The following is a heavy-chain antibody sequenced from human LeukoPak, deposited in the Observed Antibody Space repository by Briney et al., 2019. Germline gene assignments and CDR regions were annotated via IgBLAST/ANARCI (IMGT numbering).Heavy chain of an antibody. CDR1: GGSISIISSSTYY. Sequence: PSETLSLTCTVSGGSISIISSSTYYWGWIRQAPGKGLEWIGSLYYGENSHYNPSLKSRATLSVDTSNNQFSLKLTSVTPADAAFNFCARQLPPAAADTRGYFDYWGQGTVVTVS. CDR2: LYYGENS. D-gene: IGHD6-25*01. J-gene: IGHJ4*02. V-gene: IGHV4-39*01. CDR3: ARQLPPAAADTRGYFDY.